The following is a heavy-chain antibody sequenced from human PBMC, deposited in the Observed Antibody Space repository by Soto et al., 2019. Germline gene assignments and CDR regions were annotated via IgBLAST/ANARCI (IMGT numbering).Heavy chain of an antibody. D-gene: IGHD4-4*01. V-gene: IGHV4-59*12. CDR1: GGSISSYY. CDR2: IYYSGST. Sequence: SETLSLTCTVSGGSISSYYWSWIRQPPGKGLEWIGYIYYSGSTNYNPSPKSRVTISVDTSKNQFSLKLSSVTAADTAVYYCARAYSNFDYWGQGTLVTVSS. CDR3: ARAYSNFDY. J-gene: IGHJ4*02.